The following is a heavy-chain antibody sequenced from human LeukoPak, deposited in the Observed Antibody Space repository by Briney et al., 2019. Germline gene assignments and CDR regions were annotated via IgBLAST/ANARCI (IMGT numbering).Heavy chain of an antibody. CDR3: ASEDCSSTSCYN. CDR1: GFTFSSYS. D-gene: IGHD2-2*02. V-gene: IGHV3-48*02. Sequence: GGSLRLSCAASGFTFSSYSMNWVRQAPGKGLEWVSYISSSSSTIYYADSVKGRFTISRDNAKNSLYLQMNSLRDEDTAVYYCASEDCSSTSCYNWGQGTLVTVSS. CDR2: ISSSSSTI. J-gene: IGHJ4*02.